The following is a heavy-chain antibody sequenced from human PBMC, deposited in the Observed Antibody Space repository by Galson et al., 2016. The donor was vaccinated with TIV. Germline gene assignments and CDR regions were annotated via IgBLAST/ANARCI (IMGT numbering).Heavy chain of an antibody. Sequence: SLRLSCAASGFNFGYYGLSWVRQVPGKGLEWVANISGNGVATAYGGSVKGRFTISRDNAKNSLFLQMSSLRVEDAALYYCAREFFCGGTCYYFDQWGQGTLVSVSS. D-gene: IGHD2-15*01. CDR1: GFNFGYYG. CDR2: ISGNGVAT. CDR3: AREFFCGGTCYYFDQ. J-gene: IGHJ4*02. V-gene: IGHV3-20*04.